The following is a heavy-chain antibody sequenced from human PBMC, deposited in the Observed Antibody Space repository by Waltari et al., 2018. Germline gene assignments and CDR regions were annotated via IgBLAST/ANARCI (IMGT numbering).Heavy chain of an antibody. Sequence: EVQLVESGGGLVKPGGSLRLSCAASGFTFSNAWMSWVRQAPGKGLEWVGRIKSKTDGGTTDYAAPVKGRFTISRDDSKNTLYLQMNSLKTEDTAMYYCTTALCSSTSCQYYYYYGMDVWGQGTTVTVSS. CDR3: TTALCSSTSCQYYYYYGMDV. D-gene: IGHD2-2*01. CDR2: IKSKTDGGTT. V-gene: IGHV3-15*01. J-gene: IGHJ6*02. CDR1: GFTFSNAW.